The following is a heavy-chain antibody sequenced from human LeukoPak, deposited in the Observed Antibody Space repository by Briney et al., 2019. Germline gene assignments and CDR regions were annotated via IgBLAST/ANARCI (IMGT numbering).Heavy chain of an antibody. CDR3: ARDDNYYDSSGYCPD. V-gene: IGHV3-33*01. J-gene: IGHJ4*02. CDR1: EFTFSSYG. CDR2: IWYDGSNK. D-gene: IGHD3-22*01. Sequence: SGGSLRLSCAASEFTFSSYGMHWVRQAPGKGLEWVAVIWYDGSNKYYADSVKGRFTISRDNSKNTLYLQMNSLRAEDTAVYYCARDDNYYDSSGYCPDWGQGTLVTVSS.